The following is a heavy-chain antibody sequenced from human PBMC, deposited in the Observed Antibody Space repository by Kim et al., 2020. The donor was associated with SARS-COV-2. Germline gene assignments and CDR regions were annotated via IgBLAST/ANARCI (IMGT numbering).Heavy chain of an antibody. CDR3: ARDVWSSSSTGPSFDY. Sequence: ASVKVSCKASGYTFTEYGISWVRQAPGQGLEWMGWISAYNGNTNYAQKVQGRVTMTTDTSTSTAYMELRSLRSDDAAMYFCARDVWSSSSTGPSFDYWGQGTLVTVSS. V-gene: IGHV1-18*01. D-gene: IGHD6-6*01. J-gene: IGHJ4*02. CDR2: ISAYNGNT. CDR1: GYTFTEYG.